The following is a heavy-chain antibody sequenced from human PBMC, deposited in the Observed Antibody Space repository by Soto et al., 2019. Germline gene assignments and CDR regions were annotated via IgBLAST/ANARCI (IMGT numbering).Heavy chain of an antibody. V-gene: IGHV1-69*13. CDR1: GGTFSSYA. CDR2: IIPIFGTA. J-gene: IGHJ6*02. CDR3: ARGGGSYYGAYNYYYGMDV. Sequence: ASVKVSCKASGGTFSSYAISWVRQAPGQGLEWMGGIIPIFGTANYAQKFQGRVTITADESTSTAFMELSSLRSEDTAVYYCARGGGSYYGAYNYYYGMDVWGQGTTVTVSS. D-gene: IGHD1-26*01.